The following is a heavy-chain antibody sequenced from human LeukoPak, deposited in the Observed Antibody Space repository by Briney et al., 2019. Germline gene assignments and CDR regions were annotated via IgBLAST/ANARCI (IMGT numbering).Heavy chain of an antibody. CDR1: GYTFTIYD. D-gene: IGHD3-10*01. V-gene: IGHV1-8*01. CDR2: MNPNNGGT. Sequence: ASVKVSCKASGYTFTIYDINWVRQAPGQGLEWVGWMNPNNGGTVYAQKFQGRVTMTRDTSTGTSYMELNSLRSEDTAVYYCARDGSGDNYWGQGTLVTVSS. CDR3: ARDGSGDNY. J-gene: IGHJ4*02.